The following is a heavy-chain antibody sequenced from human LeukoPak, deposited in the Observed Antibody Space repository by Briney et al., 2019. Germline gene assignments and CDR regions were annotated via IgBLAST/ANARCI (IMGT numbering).Heavy chain of an antibody. Sequence: GGSLRLSCAASGFTFSSYSMNWVRQAPGKGLEWVSSISSSSSYIYYADSVKGRFTISRDNAKNSLYLQMNSLRAEDTAVYYCARDRDEDGWFDYWGQGTLVTVSS. CDR3: ARDRDEDGWFDY. CDR1: GFTFSSYS. D-gene: IGHD5-24*01. J-gene: IGHJ4*02. CDR2: ISSSSSYI. V-gene: IGHV3-21*01.